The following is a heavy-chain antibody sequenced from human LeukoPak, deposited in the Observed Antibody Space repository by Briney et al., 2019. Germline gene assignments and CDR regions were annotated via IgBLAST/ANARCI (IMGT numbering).Heavy chain of an antibody. CDR2: ISGSGGST. Sequence: PGGSLRLSCAASGFTFSSYAMSWVRQAPGKGLEWVSAISGSGGSTYYADSVKGRFTIPRDNSKNTLYLQMNSLRAEDTAVYYCATPTRYCGGDCYSGGYYWGQGTLVTVSS. D-gene: IGHD2-21*02. CDR1: GFTFSSYA. V-gene: IGHV3-23*01. CDR3: ATPTRYCGGDCYSGGYY. J-gene: IGHJ4*02.